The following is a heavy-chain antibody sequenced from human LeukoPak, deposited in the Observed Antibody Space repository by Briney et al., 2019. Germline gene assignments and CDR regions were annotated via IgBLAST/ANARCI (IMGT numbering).Heavy chain of an antibody. CDR1: RFIFSTYW. V-gene: IGHV3-7*01. CDR2: MKQDGSEK. J-gene: IGHJ5*02. CDR3: AKATYGRYWFDP. Sequence: PGGSLRLSCAASRFIFSTYWMSWVRQAPGKGLEWVASMKQDGSEKYYVDSVKGRFTISRDNAKNSLYLQMNSLRAEDTAVYYCAKATYGRYWFDPWGQGTLVTVSS. D-gene: IGHD4-17*01.